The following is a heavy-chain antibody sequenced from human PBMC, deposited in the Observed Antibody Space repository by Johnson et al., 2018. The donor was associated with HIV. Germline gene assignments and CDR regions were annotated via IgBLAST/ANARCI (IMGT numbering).Heavy chain of an antibody. CDR2: IYSGGST. Sequence: VQLVESGGGLIQPGGSLRLSCAASGFTVSSNYMSWVRQAPGKGLEWVSAIYSGGSTHYEDSVKGRLTLARDNAKNSLYLQMNSLRAEDTAVYYCASPLPTGTTSLDAFDIWGQGTMVTVSS. CDR1: GFTVSSNY. V-gene: IGHV3-53*01. J-gene: IGHJ3*02. D-gene: IGHD1-7*01. CDR3: ASPLPTGTTSLDAFDI.